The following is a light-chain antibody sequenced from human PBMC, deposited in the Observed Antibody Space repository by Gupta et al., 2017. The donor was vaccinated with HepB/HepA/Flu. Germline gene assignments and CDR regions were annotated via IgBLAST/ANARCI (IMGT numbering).Light chain of an antibody. V-gene: IGKV1-39*01. J-gene: IGKJ1*01. CDR3: QQSSSTPRT. CDR2: AAS. Sequence: DIQMTRPPSYLSASVGDRVTITCRASQSIGTDLNWYQQKPGKAPNLLIYAASSLQSGVPSRFSGSGSGTDFTLTITNLQPEDFATYYCQQSSSTPRTFGQGTKVEIK. CDR1: QSIGTD.